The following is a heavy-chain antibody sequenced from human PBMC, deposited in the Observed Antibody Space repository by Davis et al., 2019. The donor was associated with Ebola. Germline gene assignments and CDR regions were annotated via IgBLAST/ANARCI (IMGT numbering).Heavy chain of an antibody. V-gene: IGHV5-51*01. Sequence: GESLKISCKGSGYSFTSYWIGWVRQMPGKGLEWMGIIYPGYSDTRYSPSFQGQVTISADKSISTAYLQWSSLKASDTAMYYCAGVPPGIAAAGKSPEDYWGQGTLVTVSS. D-gene: IGHD6-13*01. J-gene: IGHJ4*02. CDR3: AGVPPGIAAAGKSPEDY. CDR2: IYPGYSDT. CDR1: GYSFTSYW.